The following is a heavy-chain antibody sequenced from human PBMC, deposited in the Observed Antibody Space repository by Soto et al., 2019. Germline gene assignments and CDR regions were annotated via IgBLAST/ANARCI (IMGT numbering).Heavy chain of an antibody. CDR1: GYSFTSYW. Sequence: GESLKISCKGSGYSFTSYWIGWVRQMPGKGLEWMGIIYPGDSDTRYSPSFQGQVTISADKSISTAYLQWSSLKASDTAMYYCARYLGIGDPDEGNNWFDPWGQGTLVTVSS. CDR3: ARYLGIGDPDEGNNWFDP. CDR2: IYPGDSDT. J-gene: IGHJ5*02. D-gene: IGHD3-10*01. V-gene: IGHV5-51*01.